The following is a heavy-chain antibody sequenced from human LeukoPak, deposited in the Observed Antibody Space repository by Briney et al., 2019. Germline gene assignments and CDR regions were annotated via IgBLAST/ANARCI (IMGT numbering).Heavy chain of an antibody. CDR1: GGSISSSSYY. V-gene: IGHV4-39*07. Sequence: SETLSLTCTVSGGSISSSSYYWGWIRQPPGKGLEWIGSIYYSGSTYYNPSLKSRVTISVDTSKNQFSLKLSSVTAADTAVYYCARGHRDYGSGSYYNYYYYMDVWGKGTTVTVSS. CDR2: IYYSGST. CDR3: ARGHRDYGSGSYYNYYYYMDV. D-gene: IGHD3-10*01. J-gene: IGHJ6*03.